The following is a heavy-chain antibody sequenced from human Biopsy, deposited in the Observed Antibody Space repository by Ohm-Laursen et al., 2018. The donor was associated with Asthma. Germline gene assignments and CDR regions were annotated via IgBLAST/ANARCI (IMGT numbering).Heavy chain of an antibody. CDR2: INSVFGTT. D-gene: IGHD2-2*01. Sequence: SVKVSCKSLGGTFNTYVIGWVRQAPGQGLEWMGVINSVFGTTTYPQKFQDRVTITSDDSTSTVYMELSILRFEDTDVYYCARKAGSCISRTCYSLDFWGQGTLVTVSS. V-gene: IGHV1-69*13. CDR3: ARKAGSCISRTCYSLDF. J-gene: IGHJ4*02. CDR1: GGTFNTYV.